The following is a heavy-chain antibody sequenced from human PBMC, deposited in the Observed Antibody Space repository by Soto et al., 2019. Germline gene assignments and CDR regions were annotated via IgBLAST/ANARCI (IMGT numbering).Heavy chain of an antibody. V-gene: IGHV4-39*01. CDR1: GGSISSSSYY. J-gene: IGHJ5*02. D-gene: IGHD2-2*01. Sequence: QLQLQESGPGLVKPSETLSLTCTVSGGSISSSSYYWGWIRQPPGKGLEWIGSIYYSGSTYYNPSLKSRVTLSVDTSKNQFSLKLSSVTAADTAVYYCARWGYCSSTSCSNWFDPWGQGTLVTVSS. CDR2: IYYSGST. CDR3: ARWGYCSSTSCSNWFDP.